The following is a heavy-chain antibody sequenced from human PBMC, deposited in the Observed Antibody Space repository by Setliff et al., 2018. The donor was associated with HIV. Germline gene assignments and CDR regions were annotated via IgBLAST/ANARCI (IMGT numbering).Heavy chain of an antibody. D-gene: IGHD4-17*01. J-gene: IGHJ6*04. CDR2: INAGTGNT. CDR3: ARPGGSYGDYG. Sequence: GASVKVSCKASGYTFTSYAMHWVRQAPGHRLEWMGWINAGTGNTKYSQNFQGRVTFSRDTSASTAYMELSSLRSDDTAMYYCARPGGSYGDYGWGKGTTVTVSS. V-gene: IGHV1-3*01. CDR1: GYTFTSYA.